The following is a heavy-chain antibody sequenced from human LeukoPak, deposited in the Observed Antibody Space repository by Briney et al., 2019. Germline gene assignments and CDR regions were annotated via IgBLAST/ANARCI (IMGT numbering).Heavy chain of an antibody. V-gene: IGHV3-33*06. J-gene: IGHJ4*02. D-gene: IGHD3-22*01. Sequence: SGGSLRLSCAASGFTFSTYAMHWVRQAPGKGLEWVAVIWYDGSNKYYADSVKGRFTISRDNSKNTLYLQMNSLRAEDTAVYYCAKVDSSGYYNFDYWGQGTLVTVSS. CDR2: IWYDGSNK. CDR1: GFTFSTYA. CDR3: AKVDSSGYYNFDY.